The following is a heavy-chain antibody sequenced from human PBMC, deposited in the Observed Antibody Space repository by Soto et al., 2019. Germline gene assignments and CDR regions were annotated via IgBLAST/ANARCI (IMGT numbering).Heavy chain of an antibody. J-gene: IGHJ4*02. D-gene: IGHD1-1*01. CDR2: ISAHHGNT. CDR3: ARGRYGDY. V-gene: IGHV1-18*01. Sequence: QVHLVQSGAEVKKPGASVKVSCKGSGYIFTTYGITWVRQAPGQGLERMGWISAHHGNTNYAQKLQGRVTVTRDTSTSTAYMELRNLRSDDTAVYYCARGRYGDYWGQGALVTVSS. CDR1: GYIFTTYG.